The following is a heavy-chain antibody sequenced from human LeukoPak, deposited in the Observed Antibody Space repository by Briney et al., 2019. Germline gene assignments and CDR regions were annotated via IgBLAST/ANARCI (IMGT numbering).Heavy chain of an antibody. D-gene: IGHD2-15*01. CDR3: ARGGRIVVVVAARRYNWFDP. CDR1: GGSFSGYY. Sequence: PSETLSLTCAVYGGSFSGYYWSCIRQPPGKGLEWIGEINHSGSTNYNPSLKSRVTISVDTSKNQFSLKLSSVTAADTAVYYCARGGRIVVVVAARRYNWFDPWGQGTLVTVSS. V-gene: IGHV4-34*01. J-gene: IGHJ5*02. CDR2: INHSGST.